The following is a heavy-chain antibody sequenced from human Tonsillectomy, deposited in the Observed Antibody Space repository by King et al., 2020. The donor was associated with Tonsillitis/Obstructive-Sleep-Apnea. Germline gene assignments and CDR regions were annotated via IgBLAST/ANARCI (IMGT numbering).Heavy chain of an antibody. J-gene: IGHJ4*02. CDR3: ARGLYYDYIWGSYRFDY. V-gene: IGHV4-34*01. CDR2: INHSGST. D-gene: IGHD3-16*02. CDR1: GGSFSGYY. Sequence: VQLQQWGAGLLKPSETLSLTCAVYGGSFSGYYWSWIRQPPGKGLEWIGEINHSGSTNYNPSLKSRGTISVDTSKNQFSLKLSSVTAADTAVYYCARGLYYDYIWGSYRFDYWGQGTLVTVSS.